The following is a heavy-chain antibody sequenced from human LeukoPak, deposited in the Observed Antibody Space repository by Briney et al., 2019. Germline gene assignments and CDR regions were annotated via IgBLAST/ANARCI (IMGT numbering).Heavy chain of an antibody. Sequence: SETLSLTCTVSGGSISSYYRSWIRQPPGKGLEWIGYIYYSGSTNYNPSLKSRATISVDTSKNQFSLKLSSVTAADTAVYYCASWFYDFWSGYFSPNYYYYMDVWGKGTTVTVSS. CDR1: GGSISSYY. CDR3: ASWFYDFWSGYFSPNYYYYMDV. D-gene: IGHD3-3*01. CDR2: IYYSGST. V-gene: IGHV4-59*01. J-gene: IGHJ6*03.